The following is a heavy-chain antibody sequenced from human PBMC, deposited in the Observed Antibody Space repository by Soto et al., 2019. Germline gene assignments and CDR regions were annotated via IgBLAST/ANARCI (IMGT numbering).Heavy chain of an antibody. D-gene: IGHD6-6*01. CDR2: LYHSGST. J-gene: IGHJ4*02. CDR1: GGSISSSNW. CDR3: AKCITALGPIDY. V-gene: IGHV4-4*02. Sequence: QVQLQESGPGLVKPSGTLSLTCAVSGGSISSSNWWSWVRQPPGKGLEWIGELYHSGSTNYNPCLKSRVTISVDKSKIQFSLKLSSVTAADTAVYYCAKCITALGPIDYWGQGTLVTVSS.